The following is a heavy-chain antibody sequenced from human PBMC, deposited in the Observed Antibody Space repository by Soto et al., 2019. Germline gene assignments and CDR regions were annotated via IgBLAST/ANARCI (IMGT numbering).Heavy chain of an antibody. CDR2: IYYSGST. Sequence: SETLSLTCSVSGGSISSGYWTWIRQPPGKGLEWIGYIYYSGSTNYNPSLKSRVTISVDTSKNQFSLKLSSVTAADTAVYYCARARPGVVGFNWFDPWGQGTLVTVSS. D-gene: IGHD3-3*01. J-gene: IGHJ5*02. V-gene: IGHV4-59*01. CDR3: ARARPGVVGFNWFDP. CDR1: GGSISSGY.